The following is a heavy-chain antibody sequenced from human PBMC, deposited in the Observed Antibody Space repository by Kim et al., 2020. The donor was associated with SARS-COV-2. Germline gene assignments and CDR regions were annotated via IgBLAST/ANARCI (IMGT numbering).Heavy chain of an antibody. CDR1: GFTFSSYS. D-gene: IGHD3-10*01. CDR3: ARDQSTKLLWFGELFAPAYGMDV. V-gene: IGHV3-48*01. CDR2: ISSSSSTI. Sequence: GGSLRLSCAASGFTFSSYSMNWVRQAPGKGLEWVAYISSSSSTIYYADSVKGRFTISRDNAKNSLYLQMNSLRAEDTAVYYCARDQSTKLLWFGELFAPAYGMDVWGQGTTVTVSS. J-gene: IGHJ6*02.